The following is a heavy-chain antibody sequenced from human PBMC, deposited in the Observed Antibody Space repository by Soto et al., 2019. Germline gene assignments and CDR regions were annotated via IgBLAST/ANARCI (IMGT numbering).Heavy chain of an antibody. CDR3: VRDSPIGSTFSGYDGIDY. J-gene: IGHJ4*02. CDR1: GGTFSSYA. D-gene: IGHD5-12*01. CDR2: IIPILDTT. V-gene: IGHV1-69*04. Sequence: SVKVSCTASGGTFSSYAISWVRQAPGQGLEWMGRIIPILDTTNYAQKFQGRVTITADKSTGTAYMELNSLRSEDTAVYYCVRDSPIGSTFSGYDGIDYWGQGTLVTVSS.